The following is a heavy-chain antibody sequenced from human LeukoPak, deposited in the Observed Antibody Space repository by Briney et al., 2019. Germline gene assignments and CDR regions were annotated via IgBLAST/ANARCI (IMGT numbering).Heavy chain of an antibody. J-gene: IGHJ4*02. CDR1: GLSLNNYD. D-gene: IGHD6-19*01. V-gene: IGHV3-21*06. Sequence: GGSLRLSCAASGLSLNNYDMHWVRQAPGEGLEWVSPVSSGGSYKYYADSVKGRFTISRDNAKNSLYLQMNSLRGEDTAVYYCAVRSRYTFIDVAGVIDSWGQGTLVTVSS. CDR2: VSSGGSYK. CDR3: AVRSRYTFIDVAGVIDS.